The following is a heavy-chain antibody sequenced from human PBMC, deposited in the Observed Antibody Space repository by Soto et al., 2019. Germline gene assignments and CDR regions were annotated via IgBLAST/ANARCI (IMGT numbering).Heavy chain of an antibody. CDR3: ARAGRAFRTSHYYFFYMDV. D-gene: IGHD1-1*01. V-gene: IGHV1-18*01. J-gene: IGHJ6*03. CDR1: GYSFIDYG. Sequence: QVQLEQAGPEVKKPGASVKVSCKTSGYSFIDYGVGWVRQVPGQGLEWLGWISAYDGDTKFEEKVQDRVTMTTDTSTDTAFMELRRLTSDDTAVYYCARAGRAFRTSHYYFFYMDVWGKGTTVTVSS. CDR2: ISAYDGDT.